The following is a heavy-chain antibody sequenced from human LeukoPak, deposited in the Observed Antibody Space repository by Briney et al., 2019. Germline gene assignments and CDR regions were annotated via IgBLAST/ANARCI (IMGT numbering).Heavy chain of an antibody. Sequence: GGSRRPSWAAAGLTFSSDATGCGRHAPREGLGWGSAISGSGGSTYYADSVKGRFTISRDNSKNTLYLQMNSLRAEDTAMYYCAKVSLNMVNDAFDIWGQGTMVSVSS. CDR3: AKVSLNMVNDAFDI. CDR1: GLTFSSDA. CDR2: ISGSGGST. J-gene: IGHJ3*02. V-gene: IGHV3-23*01. D-gene: IGHD4/OR15-4a*01.